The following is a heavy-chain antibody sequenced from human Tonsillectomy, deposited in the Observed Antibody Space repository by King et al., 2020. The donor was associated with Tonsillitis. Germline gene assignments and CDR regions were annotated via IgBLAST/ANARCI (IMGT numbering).Heavy chain of an antibody. CDR2: INPNSGDT. V-gene: IGHV1-2*04. CDR1: GYTFTGYY. D-gene: IGHD6-19*01. CDR3: ARDLLEAVAVYFFAY. J-gene: IGHJ4*02. Sequence: VQLVESGAEVKKPGASVKFSCKASGYTFTGYYMHWLRQAPGQGLEWMGWINPNSGDTNYAQKFQGSVTMTRDTSIGTAYMELNSLTSDDTAVYYCARDLLEAVAVYFFAYWGQGTLVTVSS.